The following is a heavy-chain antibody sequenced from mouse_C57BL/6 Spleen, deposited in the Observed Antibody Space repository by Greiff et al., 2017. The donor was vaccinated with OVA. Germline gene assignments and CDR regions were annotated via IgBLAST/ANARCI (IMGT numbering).Heavy chain of an antibody. Sequence: ESGAELVRPGASVKLSCKASGYTFTDYYINWVKQRPGQGLEWIARIYPGSGNTYYNEKFKGKATLTAEKSSSTAYMQLSSLTSEDSAVYFCARIGDDGAYWGQGTLDTVSA. CDR3: ARIGDDGAY. V-gene: IGHV1-76*01. CDR2: IYPGSGNT. J-gene: IGHJ3*01. D-gene: IGHD2-3*01. CDR1: GYTFTDYY.